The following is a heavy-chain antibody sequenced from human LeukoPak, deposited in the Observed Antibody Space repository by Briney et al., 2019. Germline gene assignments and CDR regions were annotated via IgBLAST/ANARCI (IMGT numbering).Heavy chain of an antibody. V-gene: IGHV3-21*01. CDR3: ARDRGSRGYYSFSPDY. J-gene: IGHJ4*02. Sequence: GGSLRLSCAPSGFTFSNYNMNWVRQAPGKGLEWVSSISSSSTYIYYADSVKGRFTTSRDNAKNSVYLQMNSLRVEDTAVYYCARDRGSRGYYSFSPDYWGQGTLATVSS. CDR1: GFTFSNYN. D-gene: IGHD3-22*01. CDR2: ISSSSTYI.